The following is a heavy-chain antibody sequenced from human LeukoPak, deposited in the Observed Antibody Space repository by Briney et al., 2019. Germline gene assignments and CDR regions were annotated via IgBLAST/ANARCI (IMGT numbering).Heavy chain of an antibody. D-gene: IGHD6-19*01. CDR1: VYTFTSYG. V-gene: IGHV1-18*01. CDR2: ISAYNGNT. J-gene: IGHJ4*02. CDR3: ARESDSSGWYGY. Sequence: VASVTVSCKASVYTFTSYGISWVRQAPGQGLEWMGWISAYNGNTNYAQKLQGRVTMTTDTSTSTAYMELRSLRSDDTAVYYCARESDSSGWYGYWGQGTLVTVSS.